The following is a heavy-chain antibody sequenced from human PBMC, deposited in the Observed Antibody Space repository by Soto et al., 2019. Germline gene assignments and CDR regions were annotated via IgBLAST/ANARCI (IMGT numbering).Heavy chain of an antibody. V-gene: IGHV1-69*13. Sequence: GASVKVSCKASGGTFSSYAISWVRQAPGQGLEWMGGIIPIFGTANYAQKFQGRVTITADESTSTAYMELSSLRSEDTAVYYCARARTTAAVEIFYYYYYGMDGWGQGTTVTV. CDR1: GGTFSSYA. CDR2: IIPIFGTA. CDR3: ARARTTAAVEIFYYYYYGMDG. J-gene: IGHJ6*02. D-gene: IGHD6-13*01.